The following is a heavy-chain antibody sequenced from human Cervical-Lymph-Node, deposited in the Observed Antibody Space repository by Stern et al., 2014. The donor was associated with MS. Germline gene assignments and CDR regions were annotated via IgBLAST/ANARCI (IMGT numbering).Heavy chain of an antibody. CDR2: IRDGGSDK. D-gene: IGHD3-10*01. CDR3: GRFTRGSPSDY. V-gene: IGHV3-7*01. J-gene: IGHJ4*02. CDR1: GFTFSVYW. Sequence: EVQLVESGGGLVQPGESLTLSCVASGFTFSVYWMSWVRQAPGKVLEGVANIRDGGSDKYYVDSVKGRFTISRDNAKNSLYLQMNSLRGEDTAVYFCGRFTRGSPSDYWGQGTQVTVSP.